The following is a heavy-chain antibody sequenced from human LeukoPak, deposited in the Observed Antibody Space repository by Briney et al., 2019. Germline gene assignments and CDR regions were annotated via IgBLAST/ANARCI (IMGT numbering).Heavy chain of an antibody. D-gene: IGHD1-26*01. CDR3: ARGESGSYFFY. V-gene: IGHV4-34*01. Sequence: SETLSLTCAVYGGSFSGYYWSWIRQPPGKELEWIGEINHSGSTNYNPSLKSRVTISVDTSKNQFSLKLSSVTAADTAVYYCARGESGSYFFYWGQGTLVTGSS. CDR2: INHSGST. J-gene: IGHJ4*02. CDR1: GGSFSGYY.